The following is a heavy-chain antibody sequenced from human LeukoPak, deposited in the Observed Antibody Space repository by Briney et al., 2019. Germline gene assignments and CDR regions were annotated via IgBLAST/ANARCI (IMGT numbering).Heavy chain of an antibody. J-gene: IGHJ4*02. CDR3: AKEDGGSGSYLDY. D-gene: IGHD3-10*01. Sequence: GGSLRLSCAASGFTFDDYAIHWVRQAPGKGLEWVAVISYDGNNKNYGDSVKGRFTISRDNSKNTLYLQMNSLRAEDTAVYYCAKEDGGSGSYLDYWGQGTLVTVSS. V-gene: IGHV3-30*18. CDR2: ISYDGNNK. CDR1: GFTFDDYA.